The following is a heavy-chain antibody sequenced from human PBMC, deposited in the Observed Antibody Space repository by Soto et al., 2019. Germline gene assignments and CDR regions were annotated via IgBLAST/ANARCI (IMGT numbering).Heavy chain of an antibody. CDR1: GFTFSNAW. J-gene: IGHJ6*03. CDR3: TTVGTEVRGAKRPFSYYYYYMDV. D-gene: IGHD3-10*01. Sequence: EVQLVESGGGLVKPGGSLRLSCAASGFTFSNAWMSWVRQAPGKGLEWVGRIKSKTDGGTTDYAAPVKGRFTISRDDSKNTPYLQMNSLKTEDTAVYYCTTVGTEVRGAKRPFSYYYYYMDVWGKGTTVTVSS. V-gene: IGHV3-15*01. CDR2: IKSKTDGGTT.